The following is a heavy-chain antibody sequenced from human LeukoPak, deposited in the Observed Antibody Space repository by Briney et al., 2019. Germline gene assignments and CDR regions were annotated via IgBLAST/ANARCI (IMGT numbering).Heavy chain of an antibody. CDR3: AKDGRELLRWCDY. V-gene: IGHV3-9*01. CDR1: GFTFYDYA. CDR2: VSWNSGSI. Sequence: GGSLRLSFSASGFTFYDYAMHWVRQAPGKGLEWVSGVSWNSGSIAYADSVKGRFTISRDNAKNSLYLQMNNLRPEDTALYYCAKDGRELLRWCDYWGQGTLVTVSS. J-gene: IGHJ4*02. D-gene: IGHD1-7*01.